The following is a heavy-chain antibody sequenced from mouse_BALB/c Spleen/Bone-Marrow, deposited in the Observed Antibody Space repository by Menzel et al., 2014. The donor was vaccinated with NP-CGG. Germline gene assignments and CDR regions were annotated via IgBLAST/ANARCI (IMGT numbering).Heavy chain of an antibody. CDR2: INPSTGYT. CDR3: VRSDY. J-gene: IGHJ2*01. CDR1: GYTFTTHW. Sequence: QVQLKESGTELAKPGASVKMSCKASGYTFTTHWVHWVKQRPGQGLEWIGYINPSTGYTDYNQKFKDKATLTADKSSSTAYMQLISLTSEDSAVYYCVRSDYWGQGTTLTVSS. V-gene: IGHV1-7*01.